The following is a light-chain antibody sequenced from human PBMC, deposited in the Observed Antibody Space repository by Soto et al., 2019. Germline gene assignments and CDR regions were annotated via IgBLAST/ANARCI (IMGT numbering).Light chain of an antibody. V-gene: IGKV3-11*01. J-gene: IGKJ2*01. Sequence: EIVLTQSPATLSLSPGERATLSCRASQSVSSYLAWYQQKAGQAPRLLIYDASNRATGIPARFSGSGSGTDFTLTISSLAPEDFAVYSCQQRSSWPPYTFGQGTKLEIE. CDR3: QQRSSWPPYT. CDR1: QSVSSY. CDR2: DAS.